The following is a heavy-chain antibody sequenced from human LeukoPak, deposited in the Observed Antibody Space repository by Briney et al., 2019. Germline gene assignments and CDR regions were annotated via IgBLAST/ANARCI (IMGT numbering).Heavy chain of an antibody. CDR3: AELGITMIGGV. J-gene: IGHJ6*04. CDR1: GFTFSSYW. Sequence: GGSLRLSCAASGFTFSSYWMSWVRQAPGKGLEWVANIKQDGSEKYYVDSVKGRFTISRDNAENSLYLQMNSLRAEDTAVYYCAELGITMIGGVWGKGTTVTISS. CDR2: IKQDGSEK. D-gene: IGHD3-10*02. V-gene: IGHV3-7*01.